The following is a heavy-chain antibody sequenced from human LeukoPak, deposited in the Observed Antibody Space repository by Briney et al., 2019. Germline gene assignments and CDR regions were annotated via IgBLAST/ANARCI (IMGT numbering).Heavy chain of an antibody. Sequence: ASVKVSXKASGYTFTSYGISWVRQAPGQGLEWMGWISAYNGNTDYAQKVQGRVTMTTDTSTSTAYMELRSLRYDDTAVYYCGRDAYSSSYYVYWGQGTLVTVSS. D-gene: IGHD6-13*01. CDR1: GYTFTSYG. CDR2: ISAYNGNT. V-gene: IGHV1-18*01. J-gene: IGHJ4*02. CDR3: GRDAYSSSYYVY.